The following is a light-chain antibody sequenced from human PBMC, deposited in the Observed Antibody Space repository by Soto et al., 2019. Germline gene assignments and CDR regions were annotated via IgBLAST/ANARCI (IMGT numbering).Light chain of an antibody. CDR2: EVS. CDR1: SSDVGVYNY. Sequence: QSVLTQPPSASGSPVQSVTISCTGTSSDVGVYNYVSWYQQHPVKAPKLMIYEVSKRPSGVPDRFSGSKSGNTASLTVSGLQAEHEADYYCSSYAGSNTYVFGPGTKVTVL. CDR3: SSYAGSNTYV. V-gene: IGLV2-8*01. J-gene: IGLJ1*01.